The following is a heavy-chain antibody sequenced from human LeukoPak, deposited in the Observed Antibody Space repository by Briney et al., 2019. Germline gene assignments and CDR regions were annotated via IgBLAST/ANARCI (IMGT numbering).Heavy chain of an antibody. V-gene: IGHV3-30*18. D-gene: IGHD6-13*01. CDR3: AKRSGSSWYAYFDY. Sequence: PGGSLRLSCGASGFTFSSYGMHWVRQAPGKGLEWVAYISYDGSSKYYGDSVKGRFTISRDNSKNTLYLQMNSLRAEDTAVYYCAKRSGSSWYAYFDYWGQGTLVTVSS. CDR1: GFTFSSYG. CDR2: ISYDGSSK. J-gene: IGHJ4*02.